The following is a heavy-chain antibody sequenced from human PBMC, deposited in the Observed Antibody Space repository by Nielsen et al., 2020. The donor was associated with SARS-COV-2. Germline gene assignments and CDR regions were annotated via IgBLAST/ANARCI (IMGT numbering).Heavy chain of an antibody. D-gene: IGHD6-6*01. Sequence: SETLSLTCAVYGGSSSGYYWSWIRQPPGKGLEWIGEINNSGSTNYNPSLKSRVTISVDTPKNQFSLNLSSVTAADTAVYYCARGRVSAARGGGRYYYYYMDVWGKGTTVTVSS. CDR2: INNSGST. J-gene: IGHJ6*03. CDR3: ARGRVSAARGGGRYYYYYMDV. CDR1: GGSSSGYY. V-gene: IGHV4-34*01.